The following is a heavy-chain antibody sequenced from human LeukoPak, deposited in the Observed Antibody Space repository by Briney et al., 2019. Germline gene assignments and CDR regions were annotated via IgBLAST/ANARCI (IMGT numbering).Heavy chain of an antibody. CDR3: ESDGGYGGNSKMAFDI. CDR2: INPNSGGT. Sequence: ASVKVSCKASGYTFTGYYMHWVRQAPGQGLEWMGWINPNSGGTNYAQKFQGSVTMTRDTSISTAYMELSRLRSDDTAVYYCESDGGYGGNSKMAFDIWGQGTMVTVSS. CDR1: GYTFTGYY. V-gene: IGHV1-2*02. D-gene: IGHD4-23*01. J-gene: IGHJ3*02.